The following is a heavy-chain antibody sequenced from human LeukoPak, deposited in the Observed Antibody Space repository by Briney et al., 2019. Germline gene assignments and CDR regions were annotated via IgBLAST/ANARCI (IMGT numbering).Heavy chain of an antibody. Sequence: GGSLRLSCAASGFTLSTFDMNWVRQAPGRGLEWVSIISGSGAGTYNADSVKGRFTISRDNSENTLYLQMDSLGGEDTAVYYCTKSVMGYCSSTSCYFDYWGQGTLVTVSS. J-gene: IGHJ4*02. CDR3: TKSVMGYCSSTSCYFDY. CDR2: ISGSGAGT. V-gene: IGHV3-23*01. D-gene: IGHD2-2*01. CDR1: GFTLSTFD.